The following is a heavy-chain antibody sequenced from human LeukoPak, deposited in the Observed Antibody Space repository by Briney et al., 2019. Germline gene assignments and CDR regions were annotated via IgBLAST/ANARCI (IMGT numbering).Heavy chain of an antibody. J-gene: IGHJ6*03. CDR1: GGTFSNYT. Sequence: SVKVSCKASGGTFSNYTISWVRQAPGQGLEWMGGIIPIFGTANYAQKFQGRVTITADESTSTAYMELSSLRSEDTAVYYCAREGVVGQQLYYYYMDVWGKGTTVTVSS. D-gene: IGHD6-13*01. CDR2: IIPIFGTA. V-gene: IGHV1-69*13. CDR3: AREGVVGQQLYYYYMDV.